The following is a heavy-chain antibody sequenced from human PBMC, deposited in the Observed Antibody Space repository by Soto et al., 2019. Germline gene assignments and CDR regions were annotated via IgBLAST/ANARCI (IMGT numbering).Heavy chain of an antibody. V-gene: IGHV4-34*01. D-gene: IGHD5-12*01. CDR3: ARGQEGVVATH. Sequence: QVQLQQWGAGLLKPAETLSLTCVVYGGSFSGYYWSWIRQPPGKGLEWIGEIKDGGLTNYSPSLKSRAPISKDTPTNQFSLKLHSVTAAHTALYYCARGQEGVVATHWDQGALVTVSS. J-gene: IGHJ4*02. CDR2: IKDGGLT. CDR1: GGSFSGYY.